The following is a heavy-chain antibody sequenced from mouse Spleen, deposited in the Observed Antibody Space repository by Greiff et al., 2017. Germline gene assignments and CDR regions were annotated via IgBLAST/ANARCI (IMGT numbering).Heavy chain of an antibody. CDR1: GYTFTSYW. V-gene: IGHV1-61*01. D-gene: IGHD2-13*01. Sequence: VQLQQSGAELVRPGSSVKLSCKASGYTFTSYWMDWVKQRPGQGLEWIGNIYPSDSETHYNQKFKDKATLTVDKSSSTAYMQLSSLTSEDSAVYYCARPHEYGDYVYWGQGTLVTVSA. J-gene: IGHJ3*01. CDR2: IYPSDSET. CDR3: ARPHEYGDYVY.